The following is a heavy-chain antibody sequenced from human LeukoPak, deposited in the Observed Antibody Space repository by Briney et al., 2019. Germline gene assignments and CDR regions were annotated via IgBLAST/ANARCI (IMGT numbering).Heavy chain of an antibody. V-gene: IGHV4-31*11. Sequence: SETLSLTCAVSGGSISSGGYSWSWIRQPPGKGLEWIGYIYYSGSTYYNPSLKSRVTISVDTSKNQFSLKLSSVTAADTAVYYCAVTGSPPYYFDYWGQGTLVTVSS. CDR1: GGSISSGGYS. CDR3: AVTGSPPYYFDY. J-gene: IGHJ4*02. D-gene: IGHD3-10*01. CDR2: IYYSGST.